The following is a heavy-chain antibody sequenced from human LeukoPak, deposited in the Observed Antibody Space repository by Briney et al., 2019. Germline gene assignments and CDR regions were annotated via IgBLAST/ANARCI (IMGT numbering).Heavy chain of an antibody. CDR2: ISCNSGSI. Sequence: GGSLRLSCAASGFTFYDYAMHWGRQAPGKGPEWVSGISCNSGSIGYADSVKGRFTISRDNAKNSLYLQMNSLRAEDTALYYCAKEPVAGHYFDYWGQGTLVTVSS. CDR3: AKEPVAGHYFDY. D-gene: IGHD6-19*01. CDR1: GFTFYDYA. V-gene: IGHV3-9*01. J-gene: IGHJ4*02.